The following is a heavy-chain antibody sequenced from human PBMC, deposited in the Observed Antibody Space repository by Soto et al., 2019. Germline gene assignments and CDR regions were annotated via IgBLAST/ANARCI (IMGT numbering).Heavy chain of an antibody. CDR1: GDSVSSNSAT. CDR3: ARERYENSGSDRNVGFDY. J-gene: IGHJ4*02. CDR2: TYYRSKWYN. V-gene: IGHV6-1*01. D-gene: IGHD5-12*01. Sequence: SPTLSLPCAISGDSVSSNSATWNWIRQSPSRGLEWLGRTYYRSKWYNDYAVSVKSRITISPDTSKNQFSLQLNSVTPEDTTVYYCARERYENSGSDRNVGFDYWGQGTLVTVSS.